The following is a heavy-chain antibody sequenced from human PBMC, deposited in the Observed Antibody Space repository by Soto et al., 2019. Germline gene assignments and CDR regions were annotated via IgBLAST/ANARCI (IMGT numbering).Heavy chain of an antibody. CDR2: IYHRGGT. CDR1: VGSVSGYY. Sequence: SEPLSLPCAVYVGSVSGYYWSWIRQHPGEGLEWIGYIYHRGGTYYNPSLESRVTISVDTSTNHFSLKLNSVTTADTAVYYCARGGASSKWLDPWGQGTLVTVSS. CDR3: ARGGASSKWLDP. D-gene: IGHD3-10*01. J-gene: IGHJ5*02. V-gene: IGHV4-34*01.